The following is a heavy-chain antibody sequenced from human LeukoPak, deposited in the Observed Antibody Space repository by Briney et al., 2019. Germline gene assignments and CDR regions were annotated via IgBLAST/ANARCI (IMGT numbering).Heavy chain of an antibody. CDR2: ISGGGTYK. V-gene: IGHV3-21*01. CDR1: GFSFGSHS. D-gene: IGHD1-7*01. J-gene: IGHJ6*02. Sequence: NPGGSLRLSCAASGFSFGSHSINWVRQAPGQGLEWVSSISGGGTYKKYADSVKGRSTISRDNAQNSLYLQMNSLRAEDTAIYYCARDPGNYTPPGGGMDVWGQGTTVTVSS. CDR3: ARDPGNYTPPGGGMDV.